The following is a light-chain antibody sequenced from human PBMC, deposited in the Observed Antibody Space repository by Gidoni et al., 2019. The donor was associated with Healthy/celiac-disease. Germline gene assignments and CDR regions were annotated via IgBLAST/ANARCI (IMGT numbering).Light chain of an antibody. V-gene: IGKV1-39*01. CDR1: QSISSY. CDR2: AES. Sequence: DIQMNQPPSSLSASVGDRVSITCLASQSISSYLNWYQQKPGKAPKLLIYAESSLQSGVPSRFSGSGSGTDFTLTISSRHPEDFATYYCQQSYSTPQGFTFGPGTKVDIK. J-gene: IGKJ3*01. CDR3: QQSYSTPQGFT.